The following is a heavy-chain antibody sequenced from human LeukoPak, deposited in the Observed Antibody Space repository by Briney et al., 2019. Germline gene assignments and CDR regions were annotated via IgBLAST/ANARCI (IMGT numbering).Heavy chain of an antibody. CDR3: ATAYSGSTNWFDP. CDR1: GYTLTELS. D-gene: IGHD1-26*01. CDR2: FDPEDGET. V-gene: IGHV1-24*01. J-gene: IGHJ5*02. Sequence: ASVKVSCKDSGYTLTELSMHWVRQAPGKGLEWMGGFDPEDGETIYAQKFQGRVTMTEDTSTDTAYMELSSLRSEDTAVYYCATAYSGSTNWFDPWGQGTLVTVSS.